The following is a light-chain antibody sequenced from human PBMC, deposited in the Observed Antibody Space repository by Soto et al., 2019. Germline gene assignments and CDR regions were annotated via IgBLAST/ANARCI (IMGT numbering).Light chain of an antibody. Sequence: QAVVTQPPSASGTPGQRVTISCSGSSSNIGSNIVNWYQQLPGAAPKLVIHTDNQRPSGVPDRFSGSRSGTSASLAISGLQSEDEADYYCAAWDDSLSGGVVFGGGTKLTVL. J-gene: IGLJ2*01. CDR2: TDN. V-gene: IGLV1-44*01. CDR3: AAWDDSLSGGVV. CDR1: SSNIGSNI.